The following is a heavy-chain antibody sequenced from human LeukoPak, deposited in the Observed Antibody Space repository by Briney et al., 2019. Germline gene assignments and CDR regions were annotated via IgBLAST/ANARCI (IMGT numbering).Heavy chain of an antibody. CDR3: AKDPGYSYGQDAFDI. J-gene: IGHJ3*02. D-gene: IGHD5-18*01. V-gene: IGHV3-30*18. Sequence: PGRSLRLSCAASGFIFSSYGMHWVRQAPGKGLEWVAVISHDGSNKYCADSVKGRFTISRDNSKNTLYLQMNSLRAEDTAVYYCAKDPGYSYGQDAFDIWGQGTMVTVSS. CDR2: ISHDGSNK. CDR1: GFIFSSYG.